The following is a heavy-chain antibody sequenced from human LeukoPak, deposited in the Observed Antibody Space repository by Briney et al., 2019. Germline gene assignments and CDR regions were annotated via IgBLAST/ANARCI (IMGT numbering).Heavy chain of an antibody. D-gene: IGHD6-6*01. V-gene: IGHV4-61*02. J-gene: IGHJ1*01. CDR3: ARAYSSSSTYFQH. CDR1: GGSISSGSFY. Sequence: PSETLSLTCTVSGGSISSGSFYWSWIRQPAGKGLEWIGRIYSSGSTNYNPSLKSRVTMSVDTSKNQFSLKLNSVTAADTAVYYCARAYSSSSTYFQHWGQGTLVTVSS. CDR2: IYSSGST.